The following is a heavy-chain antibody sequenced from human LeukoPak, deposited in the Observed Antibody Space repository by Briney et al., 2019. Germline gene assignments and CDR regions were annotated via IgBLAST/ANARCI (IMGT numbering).Heavy chain of an antibody. D-gene: IGHD3-3*01. CDR2: ISWNSGRT. J-gene: IGHJ4*02. V-gene: IGHV3-9*03. CDR1: GFTFDGYA. Sequence: PGGSPRLSCTASGFTFDGYAMHWVRQAPGKGLEWVSGISWNSGRTAYADSVKGRFTISRDNDKNSLYLQMNSPRAEDMALYFCAKGSYYDFWSGYFDYWGQGTRVTASP. CDR3: AKGSYYDFWSGYFDY.